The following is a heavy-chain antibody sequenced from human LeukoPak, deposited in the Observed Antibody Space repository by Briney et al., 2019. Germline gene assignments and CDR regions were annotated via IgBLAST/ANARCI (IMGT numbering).Heavy chain of an antibody. CDR1: GYSFTGYF. J-gene: IGHJ6*02. CDR2: INPNSGGT. V-gene: IGHV1-2*02. D-gene: IGHD3-10*01. Sequence: ASVKVSCKASGYSFTGYFMHWVRQAPGQGLEWMGWINPNSGGTVYGQKFQGRVTMTRDTSISTAYMDLSRLTSDDTAVYYCARSEGVPGGSGSYYYDYYGMDVWGQGTTVTVS. CDR3: ARSEGVPGGSGSYYYDYYGMDV.